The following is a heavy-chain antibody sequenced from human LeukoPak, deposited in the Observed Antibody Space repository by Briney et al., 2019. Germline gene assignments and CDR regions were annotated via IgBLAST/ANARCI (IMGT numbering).Heavy chain of an antibody. CDR3: ARDHEDSSGWYGSFDY. V-gene: IGHV1-18*01. D-gene: IGHD6-19*01. Sequence: ASVKVSCKASGYTFTSYGISWVRQAPGQGLEWMGWISAYNGNTNYAQKLQGRVTMTTDTSTSTAYMELRSLRSDDTAVYYCARDHEDSSGWYGSFDYWGQGTLVTVSS. CDR2: ISAYNGNT. J-gene: IGHJ4*02. CDR1: GYTFTSYG.